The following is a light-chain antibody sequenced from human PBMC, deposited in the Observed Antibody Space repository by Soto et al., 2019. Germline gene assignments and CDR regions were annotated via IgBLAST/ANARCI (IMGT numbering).Light chain of an antibody. CDR3: AAWDDNLIVL. Sequence: QSVLTQPPAASGTPGQRVTISCSGSSPNFKRNTVSWYQQLPGTAPKLLIYSXXXXXSGVPDRFSGSKSGTSASLAISGXXXXXXXXXYCAAWDDNLIVLFGGGTKLNVL. CDR1: SPNFKRNT. V-gene: IGLV1-44*01. CDR2: SXX. J-gene: IGLJ2*01.